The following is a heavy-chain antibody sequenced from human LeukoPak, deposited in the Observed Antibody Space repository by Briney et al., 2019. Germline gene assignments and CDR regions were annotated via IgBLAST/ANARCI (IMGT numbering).Heavy chain of an antibody. V-gene: IGHV1-18*01. Sequence: ASLKVSCKHSGYTFTSYGISWVRQAPEQGLEGLGWISAYNGNTDYAQKLQGRVTMTTDTSTSTAYMELRSLRSDDTAVYYCARDDFGVVIGLFDYWGQGTLVTVSS. CDR3: ARDDFGVVIGLFDY. D-gene: IGHD3-3*01. J-gene: IGHJ4*02. CDR2: ISAYNGNT. CDR1: GYTFTSYG.